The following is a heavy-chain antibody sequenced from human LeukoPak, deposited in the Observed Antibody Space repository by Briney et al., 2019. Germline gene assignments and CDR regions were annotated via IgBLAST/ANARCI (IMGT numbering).Heavy chain of an antibody. CDR3: AKKPATISFPFDI. CDR1: GRRFNNCD. D-gene: IGHD5-24*01. CDR2: IRSTGGYK. V-gene: IGHV3-23*01. J-gene: IGHJ4*02. Sequence: GGPPSLPCVGSGRRFNNCDTGWAPQTRGKGLEWVSGIRSTGGYKEDADSVKGRFTISRDNSQNTLFLQMHSLRAEDTAVYYCAKKPATISFPFDIWGQGTLVTVSP.